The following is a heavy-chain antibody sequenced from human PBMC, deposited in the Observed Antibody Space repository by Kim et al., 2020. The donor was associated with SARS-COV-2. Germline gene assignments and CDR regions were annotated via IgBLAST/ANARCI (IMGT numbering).Heavy chain of an antibody. CDR2: IIPIFGTA. V-gene: IGHV1-69*13. CDR3: ARDNYYGSGSYYNGFWDY. CDR1: GGTFSSYA. D-gene: IGHD3-10*01. Sequence: VKVSCKASGGTFSSYAISWVRQAPGQGLEWMGGIIPIFGTANYAQKFQGRVTITADESTSTAYMELSSLRSEDTAVYYCARDNYYGSGSYYNGFWDYWGQGTLVTVSS. J-gene: IGHJ4*02.